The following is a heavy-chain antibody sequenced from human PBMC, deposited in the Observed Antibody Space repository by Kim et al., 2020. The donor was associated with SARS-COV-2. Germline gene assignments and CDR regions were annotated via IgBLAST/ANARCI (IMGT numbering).Heavy chain of an antibody. V-gene: IGHV3-73*01. CDR3: TRVPGSPSAFCAAFD. D-gene: IGHD1-1*01. CDR1: GFTFSDSA. J-gene: IGHJ3*02. CDR2: IRSKDNGYAT. Sequence: GGSLRLSCAASGFTFSDSAMHWVRQASGKGLEWVGRIRSKDNGYATAYIYSMSGRFTISRDASRNTAYLQMNRLKTESTAGYYCTRVPGSPSAFCAAFD.